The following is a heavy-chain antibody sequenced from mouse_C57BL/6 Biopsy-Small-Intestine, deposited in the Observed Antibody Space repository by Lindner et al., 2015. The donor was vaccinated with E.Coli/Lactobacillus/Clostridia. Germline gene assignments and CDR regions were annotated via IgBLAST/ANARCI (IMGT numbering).Heavy chain of an antibody. Sequence: EVQLQESGPSLVRPSQTLSLTCTVTGFSINSDCYWIWIRQFPGNKLEYIGYTFYSGITYYNPSLKSRTYITRDTSKNQFSLKLSSVTTEDTATYYCARYYYSGSYWYFDVWGAGTTVTVSS. CDR3: ARYYYSGSYWYFDV. CDR1: GFSINSDCY. D-gene: IGHD1-1*01. V-gene: IGHV3-3*01. J-gene: IGHJ1*01. CDR2: TFYSGIT.